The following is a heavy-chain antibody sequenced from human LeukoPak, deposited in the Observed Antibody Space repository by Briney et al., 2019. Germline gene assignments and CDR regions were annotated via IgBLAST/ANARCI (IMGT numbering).Heavy chain of an antibody. CDR1: GYTFTSYG. Sequence: ASVKVSCKASGYTFTSYGISWVRQAPGQGLEWMGWISAYNGNTNYAQKLQGRVTMTPDTSTSTAYMELRSLRSDDTAVYYCARGRYDFWSGYQGDAFDIWGQGTMVTVSS. J-gene: IGHJ3*02. V-gene: IGHV1-18*01. CDR2: ISAYNGNT. CDR3: ARGRYDFWSGYQGDAFDI. D-gene: IGHD3-3*01.